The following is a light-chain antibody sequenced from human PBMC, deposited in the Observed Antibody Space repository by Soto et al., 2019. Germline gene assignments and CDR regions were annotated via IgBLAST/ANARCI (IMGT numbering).Light chain of an antibody. J-gene: IGLJ1*01. Sequence: QSVLTQPASVSGSPGQSISISCTGPSSDVGDYISVSWFQQHPGKAPKLMIYEVSNRPSGVSNRFSGSKSANTASLTISGIQAEDEADYYCTSYTSSTTLYVFGTGTKV. CDR3: TSYTSSTTLYV. V-gene: IGLV2-14*01. CDR2: EVS. CDR1: SSDVGDYIS.